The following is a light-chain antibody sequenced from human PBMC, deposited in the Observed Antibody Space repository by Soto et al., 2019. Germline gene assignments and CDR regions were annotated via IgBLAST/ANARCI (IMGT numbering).Light chain of an antibody. CDR3: QHRHSTPLT. CDR1: QSISRY. Sequence: DIQMTQSPSSLSASVGARVTITCRASQSISRYLNWYQQKVGKAPKLLIYAASSLQSGVPSRFSGSGSGTDFTLTISSLQREDFAAYYSQHRHSTPLTFGPGTKVDIK. CDR2: AAS. V-gene: IGKV1-39*01. J-gene: IGKJ3*01.